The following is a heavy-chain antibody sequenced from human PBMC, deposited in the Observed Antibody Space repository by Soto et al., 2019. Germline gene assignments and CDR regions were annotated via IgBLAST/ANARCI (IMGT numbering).Heavy chain of an antibody. CDR3: ARDPFNYDILTGYHSRLGMDV. V-gene: IGHV4-61*01. J-gene: IGHJ6*02. D-gene: IGHD3-9*01. CDR2: IYYSGST. CDR1: GGSVSSGSYY. Sequence: PSETLSLTCTVSGGSVSSGSYYWSWIRQPPGKGLEWIGYIYYSGSTNYNPSLKSRVTISVDTSKNQFSLKLSSVTAADTAVYYCARDPFNYDILTGYHSRLGMDVWGQGTTVTVSS.